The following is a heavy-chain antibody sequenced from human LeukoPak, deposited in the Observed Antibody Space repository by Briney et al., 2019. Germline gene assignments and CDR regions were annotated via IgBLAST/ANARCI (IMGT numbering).Heavy chain of an antibody. CDR3: ARRAQRITMVRAKFGVDWFDP. CDR1: GGSFSGYY. CDR2: INHSGST. V-gene: IGHV4-34*01. D-gene: IGHD3-10*01. Sequence: PSETLSLTCAVYGGSFSGYYWSWIRQPPGKGLEWIGEINHSGSTNYNPSLKSRVTISVDTSKNQFSLKLSSVTAADTAAYYCARRAQRITMVRAKFGVDWFDPWAREPWSPSPQ. J-gene: IGHJ5*02.